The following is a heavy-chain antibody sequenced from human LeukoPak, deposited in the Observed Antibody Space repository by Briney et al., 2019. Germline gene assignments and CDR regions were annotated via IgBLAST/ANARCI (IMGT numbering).Heavy chain of an antibody. Sequence: GGSLRLFCAASGFTFSDYYMSWIRQAPGKGLEWVSYISSSGSTIYYADSVKGRFTISRDNAKNSLYLQMNSLRAEDTALYYCAKIGWDDDFDIWGQGTMVTVSS. J-gene: IGHJ3*02. CDR1: GFTFSDYY. CDR2: ISSSGSTI. D-gene: IGHD6-19*01. CDR3: AKIGWDDDFDI. V-gene: IGHV3-11*01.